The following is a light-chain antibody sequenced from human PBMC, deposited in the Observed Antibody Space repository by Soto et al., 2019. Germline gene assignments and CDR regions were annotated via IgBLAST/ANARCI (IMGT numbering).Light chain of an antibody. CDR3: QQTYSSPYT. CDR2: VAS. CDR1: QSIRNY. J-gene: IGKJ2*01. V-gene: IGKV1-39*01. Sequence: DIQMTQYPSSLSASVGDRVTITCRASQSIRNYVSWYQQKPGKAPKFLIYVASTLQIGVPSRFSGSGSGTDFTLTISSLQPEDFATYYCQQTYSSPYTFGPGTELQIK.